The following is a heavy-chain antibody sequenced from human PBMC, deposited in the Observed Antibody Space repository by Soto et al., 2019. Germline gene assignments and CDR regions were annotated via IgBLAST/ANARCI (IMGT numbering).Heavy chain of an antibody. Sequence: SQTLSLTCAISGDSVSSNSAAWNWIRRSPSRGLEWLGRTYYRSKWYNDYAVSVKSRITINPDTSKNQFSLQLNSVTPEDTAVYYCARGSNWNYVGYYYYGMDVWGQGTTVTVSS. V-gene: IGHV6-1*01. CDR1: GDSVSSNSAA. J-gene: IGHJ6*02. D-gene: IGHD1-7*01. CDR2: TYYRSKWYN. CDR3: ARGSNWNYVGYYYYGMDV.